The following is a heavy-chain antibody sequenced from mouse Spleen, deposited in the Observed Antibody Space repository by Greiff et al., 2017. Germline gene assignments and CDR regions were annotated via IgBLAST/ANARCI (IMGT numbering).Heavy chain of an antibody. CDR2: INPSSGYT. CDR3: ARSGNYGAMDY. D-gene: IGHD2-1*01. J-gene: IGHJ4*01. CDR1: GYTFTSYT. Sequence: VKLQESAAELARPGASVKMSCKASGYTFTSYTMHWVKQRPGQGLEWIGYINPSSGYTEYNQKFKDKTTLTADKSSSTAYMQLSSLTSEDSAVYYCARSGNYGAMDYWGQGTSVTVSS. V-gene: IGHV1-4*02.